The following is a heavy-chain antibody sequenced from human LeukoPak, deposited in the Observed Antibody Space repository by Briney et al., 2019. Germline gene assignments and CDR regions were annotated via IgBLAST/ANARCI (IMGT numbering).Heavy chain of an antibody. CDR2: IYYSGST. Sequence: KPSETLSLTCTVSGGSISSSSYYWGWIRQPPGKGLEWIGSIYYSGSTYYNPSLKSRVTISVDTSKNQFSLKLSSVTAADTAVYYCARGHNWFDPWGQGTLVTVSS. V-gene: IGHV4-39*07. J-gene: IGHJ5*02. CDR3: ARGHNWFDP. CDR1: GGSISSSSYY.